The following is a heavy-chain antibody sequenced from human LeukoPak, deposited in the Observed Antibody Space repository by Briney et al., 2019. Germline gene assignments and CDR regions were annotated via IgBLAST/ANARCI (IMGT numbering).Heavy chain of an antibody. Sequence: GGSLRLSCTASGFTFSSYAMNWVRQAPGKGLEWVSYISSSGTTIYYADSVKGRFTISRDNAKNSLHLQMNSLRDEDTAVYYCARLDGSGYFDYWGQGTLVTVSS. CDR3: ARLDGSGYFDY. CDR1: GFTFSSYA. V-gene: IGHV3-48*02. J-gene: IGHJ4*02. D-gene: IGHD3-10*01. CDR2: ISSSGTTI.